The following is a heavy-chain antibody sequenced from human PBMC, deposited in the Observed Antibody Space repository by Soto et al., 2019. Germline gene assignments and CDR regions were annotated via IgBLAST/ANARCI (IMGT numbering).Heavy chain of an antibody. CDR1: GGSISSSSYY. V-gene: IGHV4-39*01. D-gene: IGHD6-13*01. CDR2: IYYSGST. Sequence: SETLSLTCTVSGGSISSSSYYWGWIRQPPGKGLEWIGSIYYSGSTYYNPSLKSRVTISVDTSKNQFSLKLSSVTAADTAVYYCARHGIAAAGNNWFDHWGQGTLVTVSS. CDR3: ARHGIAAAGNNWFDH. J-gene: IGHJ5*02.